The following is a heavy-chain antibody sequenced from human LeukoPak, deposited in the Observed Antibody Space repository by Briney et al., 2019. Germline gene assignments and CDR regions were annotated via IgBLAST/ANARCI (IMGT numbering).Heavy chain of an antibody. D-gene: IGHD3-9*01. CDR3: ARGLYYDILTGYSPYYYSYMDV. J-gene: IGHJ6*03. CDR1: GVTFSSYT. V-gene: IGHV1-69*02. Sequence: SVRVSCKASGVTFSSYTISWVRQAPGQGLEWMGRIIPIVGIANYAQTVQGRVTITADKSTSTAYMELSSLRYEDTAVYYCARGLYYDILTGYSPYYYSYMDVWGKGTTVTVSS. CDR2: IIPIVGIA.